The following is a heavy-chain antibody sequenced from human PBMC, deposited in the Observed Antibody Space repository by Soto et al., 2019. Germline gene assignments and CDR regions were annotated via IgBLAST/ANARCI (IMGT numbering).Heavy chain of an antibody. CDR1: GGSISSGGYY. CDR2: IYYSGST. J-gene: IGHJ4*02. CDR3: AITRYYDILTGYSTHPFDY. V-gene: IGHV4-31*03. D-gene: IGHD3-9*01. Sequence: SETLSLTCTVSGGSISSGGYYWSWIRQHPGKGLEWIGYIYYSGSTYYNPSLKSRVTISVDTSKNQFSLKLSSVTAADTAVYYCAITRYYDILTGYSTHPFDYWGQGTLVTSPQ.